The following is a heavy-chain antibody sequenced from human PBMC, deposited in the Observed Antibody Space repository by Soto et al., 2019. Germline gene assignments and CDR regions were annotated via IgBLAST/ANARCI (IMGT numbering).Heavy chain of an antibody. CDR3: ARAVSNFLGVGMDV. CDR2: IVPIIGTT. Sequence: QVQLVQSGAEVKKPGSSVKVSCKASGGSFSSYAISWVRQAPGQGLEWMGGIVPIIGTTTYAQKFQGRVTITADESTSTAYMDLSSLRSEDTAVYYCARAVSNFLGVGMDVWGQGTTVTVSS. V-gene: IGHV1-69*01. CDR1: GGSFSSYA. J-gene: IGHJ6*02. D-gene: IGHD3-16*01.